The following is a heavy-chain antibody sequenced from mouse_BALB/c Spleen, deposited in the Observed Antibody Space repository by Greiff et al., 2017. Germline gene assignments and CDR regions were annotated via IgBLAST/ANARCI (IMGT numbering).Heavy chain of an antibody. Sequence: QVQLKESGPELVKPGASVRISCKASGYTFTSYYIHWVKQRPGQGLEWIGWIYPGNVNTKYNEKFKGKATLTADKSSSTAYMQLSSLTSEDSAVYFCARHYGSSYGFAYWGQGALVTVSA. CDR2: IYPGNVNT. V-gene: IGHV1S56*01. CDR3: ARHYGSSYGFAY. J-gene: IGHJ3*01. D-gene: IGHD1-1*01. CDR1: GYTFTSYY.